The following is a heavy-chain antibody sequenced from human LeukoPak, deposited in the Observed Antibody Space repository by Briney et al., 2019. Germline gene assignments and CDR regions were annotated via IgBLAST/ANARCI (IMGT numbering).Heavy chain of an antibody. V-gene: IGHV3-23*01. CDR3: AKDRGMCSSSWYGATYFDY. CDR2: ISGSGGST. CDR1: GFTLSSYA. Sequence: GGSLRLSCAASGFTLSSYAMSWVRQAPGKGLEWVSAISGSGGSTYYADSVKGRFTISRDNSKNTLYLQMNSLRAEDTAVYYCAKDRGMCSSSWYGATYFDYWGQGTLVTVSS. D-gene: IGHD6-13*01. J-gene: IGHJ4*02.